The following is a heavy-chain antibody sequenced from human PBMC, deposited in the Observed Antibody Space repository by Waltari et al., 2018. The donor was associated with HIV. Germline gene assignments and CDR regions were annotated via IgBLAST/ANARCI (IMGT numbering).Heavy chain of an antibody. CDR3: ARHGGCSGGSCYAPTELDY. D-gene: IGHD2-15*01. CDR2: IYYSGGT. V-gene: IGHV4-39*01. J-gene: IGHJ4*02. CDR1: GGSISSSSYY. Sequence: QLQLQESGPGLVKPSETLSLTCTVSGGSISSSSYYWGWIRQPPGQGLEWIGSIYYSGGTDYNPSLKSRVTISVDTSKNQFSLKLSSVTAADTAVYYCARHGGCSGGSCYAPTELDYWGQGTLVTVSS.